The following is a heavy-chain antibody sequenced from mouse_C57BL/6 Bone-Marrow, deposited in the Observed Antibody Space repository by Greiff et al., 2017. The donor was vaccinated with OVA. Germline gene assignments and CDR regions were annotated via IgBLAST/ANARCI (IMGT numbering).Heavy chain of an antibody. D-gene: IGHD1-3*01. CDR1: GYTFTEYT. J-gene: IGHJ3*01. Sequence: VQLQQSGAELVKPGASVKLSCKASGYTFTEYTIHWVKQRSGQGLEWIGWFYPGSGSIKYTEQFKDKATLTADKSSSTVYMERRRLASEDSAVYVWGRHEEGSSPWFAYWGQGTLVTVSA. CDR2: FYPGSGSI. V-gene: IGHV1-62-2*01. CDR3: GRHEEGSSPWFAY.